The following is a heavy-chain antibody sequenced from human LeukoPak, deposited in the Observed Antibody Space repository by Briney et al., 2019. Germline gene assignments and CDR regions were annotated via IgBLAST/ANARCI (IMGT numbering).Heavy chain of an antibody. CDR2: ISYDGSNK. D-gene: IGHD2-21*01. V-gene: IGHV3-30*03. Sequence: QPGGSLRLSCAASGFTFSSYGMHWVRQAPGKGLEWVAVISYDGSNKYYADSVKGRFTISRDNSKNTLYLQMNSLRAEDTAVYYCVCGGDCYSSYWGQGTLVTVSS. CDR3: VCGGDCYSSY. J-gene: IGHJ4*02. CDR1: GFTFSSYG.